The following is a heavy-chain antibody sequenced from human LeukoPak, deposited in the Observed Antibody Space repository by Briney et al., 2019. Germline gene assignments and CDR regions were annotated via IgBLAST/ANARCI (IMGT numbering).Heavy chain of an antibody. Sequence: PGRSLRLSCAASGFTFDDYAMHWVRQAPGKGLEWVSGISWNSGSIGYADSVKGRFTISRDNSKNTLYLQMNSLRAEDTAVYYCASETLGGHSSAWYIYYWGQGTLVTVSS. CDR1: GFTFDDYA. V-gene: IGHV3-9*01. CDR2: ISWNSGSI. CDR3: ASETLGGHSSAWYIYY. J-gene: IGHJ4*02. D-gene: IGHD6-19*01.